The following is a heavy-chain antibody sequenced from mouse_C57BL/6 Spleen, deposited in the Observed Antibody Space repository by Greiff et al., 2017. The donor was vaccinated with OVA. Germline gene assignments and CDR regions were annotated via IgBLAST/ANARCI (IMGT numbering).Heavy chain of an antibody. CDR2: INPSSGYT. J-gene: IGHJ4*01. V-gene: IGHV1-7*01. CDR3: ARGLPYYGSSYDDYAMDY. Sequence: QVHVKQSGAELAKPGASVKLSCKASGYTFTSYWMHWVKQRPGQGLEWIGYINPSSGYTKYNQKFKDKATLTADKSSSTAYMQLSSLTYEDSAVYYCARGLPYYGSSYDDYAMDYWGQGTSVTVSS. D-gene: IGHD1-1*01. CDR1: GYTFTSYW.